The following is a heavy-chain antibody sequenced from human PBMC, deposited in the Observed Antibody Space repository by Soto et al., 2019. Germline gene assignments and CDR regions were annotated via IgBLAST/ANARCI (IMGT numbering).Heavy chain of an antibody. CDR1: GGSISSYY. V-gene: IGHV4-59*01. CDR2: IYYSGST. Sequence: PSATLSLTCTVSGGSISSYYWSWIRQPPGKGLEWIGYIYYSGSTNYNPSLKSRVTISVDTSKNQFSLKLSSVTAADTAVYYCASLIHPWFDPWGQGTLVTVSS. J-gene: IGHJ5*02. D-gene: IGHD2-8*01. CDR3: ASLIHPWFDP.